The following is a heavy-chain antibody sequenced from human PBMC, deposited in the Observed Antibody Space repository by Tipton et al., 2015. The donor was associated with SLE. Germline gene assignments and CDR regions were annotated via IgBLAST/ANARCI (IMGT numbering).Heavy chain of an antibody. Sequence: LSLTCAASGFTFSSYEMNWVRQAPGKGLEWVSYISSSGSTIYYADSVKGRFTISRDNAKNSLYLQMNSLRAEDTAVYYCAREESLGGFDYWGQGTLVTVSS. CDR3: AREESLGGFDY. J-gene: IGHJ4*02. D-gene: IGHD3-10*01. CDR1: GFTFSSYE. V-gene: IGHV3-48*03. CDR2: ISSSGSTI.